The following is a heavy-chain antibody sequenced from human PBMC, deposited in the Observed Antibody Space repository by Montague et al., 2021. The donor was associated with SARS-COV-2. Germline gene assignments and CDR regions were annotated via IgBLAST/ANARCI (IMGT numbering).Heavy chain of an antibody. Sequence: SETLSLTRTVSGDSISGFYWNWIRQPPGKGLEWIGKIYYSGITNYNPSLKSRVTISVDTSKNQFSLKLISVTAADTALYYRARGVVAAPDTSDYWGQGTLVTVSS. CDR1: GDSISGFY. CDR3: ARGVVAAPDTSDY. V-gene: IGHV4-59*13. CDR2: IYYSGIT. J-gene: IGHJ4*02. D-gene: IGHD6-13*01.